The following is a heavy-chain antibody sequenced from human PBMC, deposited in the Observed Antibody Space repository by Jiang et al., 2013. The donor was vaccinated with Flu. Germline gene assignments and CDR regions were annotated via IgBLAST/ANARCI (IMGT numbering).Heavy chain of an antibody. Sequence: GFTFSSYGMHWVRQAPGKGLEWVAVISYDGSNKYYAGSVKGRFTISRDNSKNTLYLQMNSLRAEDTAVYYCAKVGYSYGLDYWGQGTLVTVSS. CDR1: GFTFSSYG. CDR2: ISYDGSNK. D-gene: IGHD5-18*01. CDR3: AKVGYSYGLDY. J-gene: IGHJ4*02. V-gene: IGHV3-30*18.